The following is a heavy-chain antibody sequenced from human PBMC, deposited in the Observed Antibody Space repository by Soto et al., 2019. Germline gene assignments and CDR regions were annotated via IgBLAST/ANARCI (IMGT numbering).Heavy chain of an antibody. J-gene: IGHJ6*02. V-gene: IGHV4-30-4*01. CDR1: GGSISSGDYY. CDR2: IYYSGST. CDR3: ARRGGVVRIYHYYGMYV. Sequence: QVQLQESGPGLVKPSQTLSLTCTVSGGSISSGDYYWSWIRPPPGKGLEWIGYIYYSGSTSYNPCLTSRVTISVDTSKNPCSLKLSSVHAADTAVYYCARRGGVVRIYHYYGMYVWGQETTVTVSS. D-gene: IGHD2-15*01.